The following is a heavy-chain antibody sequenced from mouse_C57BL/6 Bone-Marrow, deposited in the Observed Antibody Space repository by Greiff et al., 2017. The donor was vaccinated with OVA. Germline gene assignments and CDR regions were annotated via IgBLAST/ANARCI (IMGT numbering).Heavy chain of an antibody. J-gene: IGHJ2*01. V-gene: IGHV1-81*01. Sequence: QVQLQQSGAELARPGASVKLSCKASGYTFTSYGISWVKQRTGQGLEWIGEIYPRSGNTYYNEKFKGKATLTADKSSSTAYMELRSLTSEDSAVYFCARHDFDYWGQGITLTVSS. CDR3: ARHDFDY. CDR2: IYPRSGNT. CDR1: GYTFTSYG.